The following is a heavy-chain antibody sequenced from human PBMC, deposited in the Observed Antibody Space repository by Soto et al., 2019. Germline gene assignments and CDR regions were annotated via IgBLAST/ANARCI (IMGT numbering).Heavy chain of an antibody. V-gene: IGHV4-59*08. J-gene: IGHJ4*02. Sequence: QVQLQESGPGLVRPSETLSLTCTVSSDSISSYYWIWIRQSPGKGLEWIGYTDYSGNTNYNPSLKSRVTISGATSKNQFSLRLSPVTAADTAVYYCARAVGDPLYYLDYWGQGTLVTVSS. CDR1: SDSISSYY. CDR2: TDYSGNT. CDR3: ARAVGDPLYYLDY. D-gene: IGHD6-19*01.